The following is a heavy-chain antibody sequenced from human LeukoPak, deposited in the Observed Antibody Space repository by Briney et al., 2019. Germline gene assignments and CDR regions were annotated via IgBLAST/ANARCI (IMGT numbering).Heavy chain of an antibody. CDR3: ARGKDGSSWPNYYYYYMDV. V-gene: IGHV4-39*01. Sequence: SETLSLTCTVSGGSISSSSYYWGWIRQPPGKGLEWIGSIYYSGSTYYNPSLKSRVTISVDTSKNQFSLKLSSVAAADTAVYYRARGKDGSSWPNYYYYYMDVWGKGTTVTVSS. CDR1: GGSISSSSYY. CDR2: IYYSGST. J-gene: IGHJ6*03. D-gene: IGHD6-13*01.